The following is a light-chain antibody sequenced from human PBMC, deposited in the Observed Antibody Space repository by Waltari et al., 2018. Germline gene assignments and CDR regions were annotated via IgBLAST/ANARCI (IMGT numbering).Light chain of an antibody. CDR3: QQYDGSVVT. V-gene: IGKV3-20*01. CDR2: AAS. CDR1: QFITGMW. Sequence: CMASQFITGMWTTWYQQKPGRAPRLLSYAASSRAPVVPDRFSGSGSGTDFTLTISRLEPEDSAVYYCQQYDGSVVTFGGGTKVEIK. J-gene: IGKJ4*01.